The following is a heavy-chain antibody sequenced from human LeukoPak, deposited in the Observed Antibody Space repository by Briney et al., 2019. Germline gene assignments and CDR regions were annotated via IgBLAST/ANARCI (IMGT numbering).Heavy chain of an antibody. Sequence: PGGSLRLSCGASGFIFSKYGMHWVRQAPSKGLEWVAFINEKGGDKNYADSVKGRFTISRDNSKNTLVLQMNSLRSEDTAVYFCARANRDWAFDYWGQGTLVTVSS. D-gene: IGHD2-21*02. J-gene: IGHJ4*02. CDR3: ARANRDWAFDY. V-gene: IGHV3-30*02. CDR1: GFIFSKYG. CDR2: INEKGGDK.